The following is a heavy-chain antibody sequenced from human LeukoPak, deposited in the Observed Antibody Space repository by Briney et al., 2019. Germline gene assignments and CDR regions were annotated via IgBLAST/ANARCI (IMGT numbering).Heavy chain of an antibody. CDR1: GFTVSSNY. CDR2: IYSGGSI. D-gene: IGHD3-10*01. J-gene: IGHJ4*02. V-gene: IGHV3-66*01. Sequence: GGSLRLSCVASGFTVSSNYMSWVRQAPGKGLEWVSVIYSGGSIYYADSVKGRFTISRDNSENTLFLQMNILRAEDTAVYYCARGGSRYFHDWGQGTLVTVST. CDR3: ARGGSRYFHD.